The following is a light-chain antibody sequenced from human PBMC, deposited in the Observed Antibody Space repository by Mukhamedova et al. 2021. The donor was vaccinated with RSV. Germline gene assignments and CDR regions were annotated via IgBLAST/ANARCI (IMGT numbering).Light chain of an antibody. CDR3: QQYENLPLT. V-gene: IGKV1-33*01. Sequence: WYQRRVHGKAPKLLIYDASHLEAGVPSRFSGSGSGTEFTLTVTALQPEYFATYYCQQYENLPLTFGGWTKVDIQ. J-gene: IGKJ4*01. CDR2: DAS.